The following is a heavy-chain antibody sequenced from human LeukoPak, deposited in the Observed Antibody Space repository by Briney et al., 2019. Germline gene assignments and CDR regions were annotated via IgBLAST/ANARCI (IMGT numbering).Heavy chain of an antibody. J-gene: IGHJ6*02. Sequence: GGSLRLSCAASGFTFSSYAMHWVRQAPGKGLEWVAVISYDGSNKYCADSVKGRFTISRDNSKNTLYLQMNSLRAEDTAVYYCARDYYGMDVWGQGTTVTVSS. CDR1: GFTFSSYA. V-gene: IGHV3-30-3*01. CDR3: ARDYYGMDV. CDR2: ISYDGSNK.